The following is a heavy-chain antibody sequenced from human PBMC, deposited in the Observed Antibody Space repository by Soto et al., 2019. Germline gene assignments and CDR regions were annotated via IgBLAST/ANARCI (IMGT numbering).Heavy chain of an antibody. D-gene: IGHD4-4*01. CDR2: INPNSGGT. Sequence: ASVKVSCKASGYTFTSYAMHWVRQAPGQGLEWMGWINPNSGGTNYAQKFQGWVTMTRDTSISTAYMELSRLRSDDTAVYYCAREAGTTESYYYYYGMDVWGQGTTVTVSS. J-gene: IGHJ6*02. CDR3: AREAGTTESYYYYYGMDV. CDR1: GYTFTSYA. V-gene: IGHV1-2*04.